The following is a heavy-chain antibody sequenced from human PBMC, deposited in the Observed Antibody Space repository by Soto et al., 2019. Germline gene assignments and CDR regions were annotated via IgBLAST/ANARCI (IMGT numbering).Heavy chain of an antibody. V-gene: IGHV3-7*01. CDR3: ASERSGYSGYATYYCYYMDV. CDR1: GFTFSSYW. J-gene: IGHJ6*03. D-gene: IGHD5-12*01. CDR2: IKQDGSEK. Sequence: EVQLVESGGGLVQPGGSLRLSCAASGFTFSSYWMSWVRQAPGKGLEWVANIKQDGSEKYYVDSVKGRFTISRDNAKNSQYLQMNSLRAEDTAVYYCASERSGYSGYATYYCYYMDVWGKGTTVTVSS.